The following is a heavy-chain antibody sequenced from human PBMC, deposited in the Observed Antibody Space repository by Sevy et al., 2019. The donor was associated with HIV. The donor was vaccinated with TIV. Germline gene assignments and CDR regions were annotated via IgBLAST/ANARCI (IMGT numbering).Heavy chain of an antibody. CDR2: IITNTGNP. J-gene: IGHJ4*02. D-gene: IGHD4-4*01. Sequence: ASVKVSCKASGYTFTSYAMNWVRQAPGQRLEWMGWIITNTGNPTYAQGFTGRFVFSLDTSVSTAYLPISSLKAEDTAVYYCARSLYSNYESESDYWGQGTLVTVSS. CDR3: ARSLYSNYESESDY. CDR1: GYTFTSYA. V-gene: IGHV7-4-1*02.